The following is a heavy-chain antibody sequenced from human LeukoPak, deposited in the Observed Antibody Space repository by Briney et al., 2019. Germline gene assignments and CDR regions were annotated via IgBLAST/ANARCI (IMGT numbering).Heavy chain of an antibody. J-gene: IGHJ6*02. Sequence: LETLSLTCAVYGGSFSGYYWSWIRQPPGKGLEWIGEINHSGSTNYNPSLKSRVTISVDTSKNQFSLKLSSVTAADTAVYYCARGSVAGTRTRFYYYYYGMDVWGQGTTVTVSS. CDR2: INHSGST. D-gene: IGHD6-19*01. V-gene: IGHV4-34*01. CDR3: ARGSVAGTRTRFYYYYYGMDV. CDR1: GGSFSGYY.